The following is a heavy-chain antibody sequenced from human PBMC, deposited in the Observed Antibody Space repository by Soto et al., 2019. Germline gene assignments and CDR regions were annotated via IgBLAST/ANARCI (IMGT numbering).Heavy chain of an antibody. CDR2: IIPIPGTA. V-gene: IGHV1-69*01. D-gene: IGHD2-2*01. Sequence: QVQLVQSGAEVKKPGSSVKVSCKASGGTFGSYAISWVRQAPGQGLEWMGGIIPIPGTANYAQKFQGRDTIAADECTSTAYMELSSLRSEDTAVYYCARSQGSSTSLEIYYYYYYGMDVWGQGTTVTVSS. J-gene: IGHJ6*02. CDR1: GGTFGSYA. CDR3: ARSQGSSTSLEIYYYYYYGMDV.